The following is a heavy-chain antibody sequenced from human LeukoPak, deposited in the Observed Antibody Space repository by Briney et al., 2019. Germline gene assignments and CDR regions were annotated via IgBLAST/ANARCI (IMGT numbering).Heavy chain of an antibody. CDR2: FDPEDGET. J-gene: IGHJ4*02. CDR3: ATAKGVAALGGQYFDY. D-gene: IGHD2-15*01. CDR1: GYTLTELS. Sequence: GASVKVSCKVSGYTLTELSIHWVRQAPGKGLEWMGGFDPEDGETIYAQKFQGRVTMTEDTSTDTAYMELSSLRSEDTAVYYCATAKGVAALGGQYFDYWGQGTLVTVSS. V-gene: IGHV1-24*01.